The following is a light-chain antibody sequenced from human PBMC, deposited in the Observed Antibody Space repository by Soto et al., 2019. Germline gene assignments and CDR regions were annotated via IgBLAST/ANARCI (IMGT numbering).Light chain of an antibody. CDR2: IAS. CDR3: QQSKSFPLT. Sequence: DIQMTQSTSSVSASVGDRVPITCRARQDINSWLTWYQQNPGKAPKVLIYIASRLQPGVPSRFSGRGSGTDFSLTISNLQPEDFATYFCQQSKSFPLTFGGGTKVEIK. J-gene: IGKJ4*01. V-gene: IGKV1-12*01. CDR1: QDINSW.